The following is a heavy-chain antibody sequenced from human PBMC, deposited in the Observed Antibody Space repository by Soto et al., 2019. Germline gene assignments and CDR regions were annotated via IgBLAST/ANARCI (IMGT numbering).Heavy chain of an antibody. CDR2: IYPSGST. CDR1: GGSINSDGYS. D-gene: IGHD4-17*01. J-gene: IGHJ5*02. V-gene: IGHV4-30-2*01. Sequence: HLQLQESGSGLVKPSQILSLTCAVSGGSINSDGYSWSWIRQPPGKGLEWIGYIYPSGSTYYNPSLKSRLTISVDRSKNQFSLRLTSVTAADTAVYYCARDYGHNWFDPWGQGTLVTVSS. CDR3: ARDYGHNWFDP.